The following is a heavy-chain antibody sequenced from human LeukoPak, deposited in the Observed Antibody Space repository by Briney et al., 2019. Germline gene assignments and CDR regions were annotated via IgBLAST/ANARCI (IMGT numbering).Heavy chain of an antibody. CDR3: AKVIGARPFDP. D-gene: IGHD6-6*01. CDR1: GFTFSSFA. Sequence: GGSLRLSCTASGFTFSSFAMTWVRQAPGKGLEWVSVISGSGSRTYYADSVKGRFSISRDNSKNTVYLQVNSLRVEDTAIYYCAKVIGARPFDPWGQGTLVTVSS. J-gene: IGHJ5*02. CDR2: ISGSGSRT. V-gene: IGHV3-23*01.